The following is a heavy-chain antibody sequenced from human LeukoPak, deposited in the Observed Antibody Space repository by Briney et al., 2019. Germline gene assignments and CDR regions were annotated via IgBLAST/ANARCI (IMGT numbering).Heavy chain of an antibody. CDR1: GFTFSSYG. CDR2: IRYDGSNK. CDR3: VNPDRSYFDY. Sequence: GGSLRLSCAASGFTFSSYGMHWVRQAPGKGLEWVGFIRYDGSNKYYADSVKGRFTISRDNSKNTLYLQMHSLRAEDTAVYYCVNPDRSYFDYWGQGTLVTVSS. J-gene: IGHJ4*02. V-gene: IGHV3-30*02.